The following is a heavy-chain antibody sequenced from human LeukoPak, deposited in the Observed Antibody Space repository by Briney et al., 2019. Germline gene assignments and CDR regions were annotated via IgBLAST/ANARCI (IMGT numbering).Heavy chain of an antibody. J-gene: IGHJ3*02. CDR2: ISISNGYI. Sequence: GGSLRLSCAASGFTFSDYYMTWIRQAPGKGLEWVSSISISNGYIYYADSVKGRFTISRDNAKNSLYLQMNSLRAEDTAVYYCARASHNDAFDIWGQGTMVTVSS. CDR1: GFTFSDYY. V-gene: IGHV3-11*06. CDR3: ARASHNDAFDI.